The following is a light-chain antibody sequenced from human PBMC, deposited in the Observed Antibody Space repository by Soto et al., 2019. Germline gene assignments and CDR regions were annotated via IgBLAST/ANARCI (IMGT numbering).Light chain of an antibody. V-gene: IGKV1-5*01. CDR1: QSISSW. J-gene: IGKJ4*01. CDR2: DAS. Sequence: DIQMTQSPSTLSASVGGRVTIACRASQSISSWLAWYQQKPGKAPKLLIYDASSLESGVPSRFSGSGSGTEFTLTISSLEPEDFAVYYCQQRSNWPLTFGGGTKVDIK. CDR3: QQRSNWPLT.